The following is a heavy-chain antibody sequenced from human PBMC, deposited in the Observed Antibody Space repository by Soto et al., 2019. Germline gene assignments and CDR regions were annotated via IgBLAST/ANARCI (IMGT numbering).Heavy chain of an antibody. V-gene: IGHV3-23*01. CDR3: AKEFYGSASYWNFDY. J-gene: IGHJ4*02. D-gene: IGHD3-10*01. CDR2: LSGSGGST. Sequence: EVQLLESGGGLVQPGGSLRLSCAASGFTFSSCAMSWVRQAPGKGVEWVAALSGSGGSTYYADSVKGRFTISRDNSKNTLYLPRNSLRAEDTAVYYCAKEFYGSASYWNFDYWGQGTLVTDSS. CDR1: GFTFSSCA.